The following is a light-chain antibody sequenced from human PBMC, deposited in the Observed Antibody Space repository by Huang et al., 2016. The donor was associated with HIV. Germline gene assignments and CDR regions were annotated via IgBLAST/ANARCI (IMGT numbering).Light chain of an antibody. V-gene: IGKV3-15*01. CDR1: QSVAKH. J-gene: IGKJ1*01. CDR3: HHYSNWPPTWT. CDR2: GAS. Sequence: EIVMTQSPATLSVSPGESATLSCRASQSVAKHFAWYQQKPGQAPRLLIYGASTRATGSPARFSGSGSGTEFTLTISSLQSEDFAVYYCHHYSNWPPTWTFGQGTKVEIK.